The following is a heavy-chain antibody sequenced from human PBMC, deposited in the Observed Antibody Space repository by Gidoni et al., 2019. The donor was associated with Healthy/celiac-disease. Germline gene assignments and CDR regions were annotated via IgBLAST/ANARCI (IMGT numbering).Heavy chain of an antibody. Sequence: QVTLKESGPLLVKPTETLTLTCTVSGFSLSNARMGVSWIRQPPGKALEWLAHIFSNDEKSYSTSLKSRLTSSKDTAKSQVVLTMTNMDPVDTATYYCARIARGYYDSSGYRYWGQGTLVTVSS. CDR2: IFSNDEK. CDR1: GFSLSNARMG. D-gene: IGHD3-22*01. J-gene: IGHJ4*02. V-gene: IGHV2-26*01. CDR3: ARIARGYYDSSGYRY.